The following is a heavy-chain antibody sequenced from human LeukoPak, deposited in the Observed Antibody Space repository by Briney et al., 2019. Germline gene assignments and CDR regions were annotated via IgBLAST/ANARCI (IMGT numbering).Heavy chain of an antibody. J-gene: IGHJ4*02. CDR1: GGSFSSSTYH. CDR3: ARDQGLLVVAGRFGY. V-gene: IGHV3-21*01. Sequence: ETLSLTCTVSGGSFSSSTYHGGWVRQAPGKGLEWVSSISSSNSYIYNADSVKGRFTISRDNAKNSLYLQMNSLRAEDTAVYYCARDQGLLVVAGRFGYWGQGTLVTVSS. D-gene: IGHD6-19*01. CDR2: ISSSNSYI.